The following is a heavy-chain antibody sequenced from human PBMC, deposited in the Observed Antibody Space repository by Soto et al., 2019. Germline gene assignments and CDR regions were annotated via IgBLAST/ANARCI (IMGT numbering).Heavy chain of an antibody. V-gene: IGHV3-64D*06. Sequence: GGSLRLSCSASGFTFRSYAIHWVRQAPGKGLEYVSALSGDGRSTYYADSVKGRFTVFRDNSKNTLFLQMSSLRVEDTAGYYCVKGNWAYSYNNWFDPWGQGTLVTVSS. J-gene: IGHJ5*02. CDR2: LSGDGRST. CDR3: VKGNWAYSYNNWFDP. CDR1: GFTFRSYA. D-gene: IGHD5-18*01.